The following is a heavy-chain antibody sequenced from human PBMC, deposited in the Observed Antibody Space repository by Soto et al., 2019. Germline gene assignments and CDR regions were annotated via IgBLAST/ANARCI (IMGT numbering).Heavy chain of an antibody. V-gene: IGHV3-33*01. CDR2: TLYDESNK. J-gene: IGHJ3*01. Sequence: QVQLGESGGGVVQPGGSLRLCCAATGFTFSTYVIHWFRQAPGKGLEWVAVTLYDESNKYYAESVKGRFTVSRDNSKNTLYLQMNRLRAEDTALYYCATILDAFDLWCQGTMVTVSS. CDR1: GFTFSTYV. CDR3: ATILDAFDL.